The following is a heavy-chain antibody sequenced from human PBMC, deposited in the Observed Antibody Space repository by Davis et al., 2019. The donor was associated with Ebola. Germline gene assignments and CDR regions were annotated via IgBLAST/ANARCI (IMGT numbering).Heavy chain of an antibody. CDR1: GFTFSSYS. CDR2: ISSSSSTI. CDR3: VKDTAVNTFKWFDP. Sequence: GESLKISCAASGFTFSSYSMNWVRQAPGKGLEWVSYISSSSSTIYYADSVKGRFTISRDNAKNSLYLQMNGLTSEDTALYYCVKDTAVNTFKWFDPWGQGTLVTVSS. D-gene: IGHD6-19*01. J-gene: IGHJ5*02. V-gene: IGHV3-48*01.